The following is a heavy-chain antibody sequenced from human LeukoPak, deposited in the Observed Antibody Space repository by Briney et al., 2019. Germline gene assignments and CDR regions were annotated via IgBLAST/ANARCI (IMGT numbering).Heavy chain of an antibody. D-gene: IGHD3-16*01. Sequence: SETLSLTCGVYGGSFNDYYWSWIRQPPGKGLERIGEINHSGSTNYNPSLKSRVTISVDTSKNQFSLKLSSVTAADTAVYYCASERALGAVSDYWGQGTLVTVSS. J-gene: IGHJ4*02. V-gene: IGHV4-34*01. CDR2: INHSGST. CDR3: ASERALGAVSDY. CDR1: GGSFNDYY.